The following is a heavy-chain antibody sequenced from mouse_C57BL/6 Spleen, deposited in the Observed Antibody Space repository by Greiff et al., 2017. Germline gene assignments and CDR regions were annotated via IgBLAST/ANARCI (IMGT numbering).Heavy chain of an antibody. J-gene: IGHJ2*01. CDR2: IYPRDGST. D-gene: IGHD2-1*01. V-gene: IGHV1-85*01. Sequence: VQLQQSGPELVKPGASVTLSCKASGYTFTSYDINWVKPRPGQGLEWIGWIYPRDGSTKYNEKFKGKATLTVDTSSSTAYMELHSLTSEDSAVYFCARWGPYGNYKSFDYWGQGTTLTVSS. CDR1: GYTFTSYD. CDR3: ARWGPYGNYKSFDY.